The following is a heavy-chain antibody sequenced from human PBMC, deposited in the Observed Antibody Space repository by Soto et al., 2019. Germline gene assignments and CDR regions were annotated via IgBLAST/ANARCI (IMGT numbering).Heavy chain of an antibody. CDR2: ISYDGSNK. V-gene: IGHV3-30*18. D-gene: IGHD6-13*01. CDR1: GFTFSSYG. Sequence: QVQLVESGGGVVQPGRSLRLSCAASGFTFSSYGMHWVRQAPGKGLEWVAVISYDGSNKYYADSVKGRFTISRDNSKNTLYLQMYSLRAEDTAVYYCAKDKAPFVYGSSWYFDYWGQGTLVTVSS. CDR3: AKDKAPFVYGSSWYFDY. J-gene: IGHJ4*02.